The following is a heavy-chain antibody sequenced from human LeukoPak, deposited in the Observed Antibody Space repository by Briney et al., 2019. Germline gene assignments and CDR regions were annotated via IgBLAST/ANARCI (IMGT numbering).Heavy chain of an antibody. D-gene: IGHD3-10*01. J-gene: IGHJ4*02. CDR3: ARMVRESDY. CDR2: IKQDGSEK. CDR1: GFTFSTYW. Sequence: QPGGSLRLSCAASGFTFSTYWMSWVRQVPGKGLEWVANIKQDGSEKYYVDSVKGRFTISRDNVKNSLYLQMNSLRAEDTAVYYCARMVRESDYWGQGTLVTVSS. V-gene: IGHV3-7*01.